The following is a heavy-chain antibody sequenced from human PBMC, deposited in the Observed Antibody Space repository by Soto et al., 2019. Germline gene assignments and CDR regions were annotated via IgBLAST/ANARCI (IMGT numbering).Heavy chain of an antibody. Sequence: SSVKVSCKASGYTFTSYGISWVRQAPGQGLEWMGWISAYNGNTNYAQKLQGRVTMTTDTSTSTAYMELRSLRSDDTAVYYCARDEVHYYDSSVTLDYWGQGTLVTVSS. J-gene: IGHJ4*02. V-gene: IGHV1-18*04. CDR3: ARDEVHYYDSSVTLDY. D-gene: IGHD3-22*01. CDR1: GYTFTSYG. CDR2: ISAYNGNT.